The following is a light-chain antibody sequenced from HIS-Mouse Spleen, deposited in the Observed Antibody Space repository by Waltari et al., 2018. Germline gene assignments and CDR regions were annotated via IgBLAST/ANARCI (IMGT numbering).Light chain of an antibody. CDR3: MQALQTPWT. CDR1: QGLLHSNGYNY. Sequence: DIVMTQSPLSLPVTPGEPASISCRSSQGLLHSNGYNYLDWYLQKPGQSPQLLSYLGSNRASGVPDRFSGSGSGTDFTLKISRVEAEDVGVYYCMQALQTPWTFGQGTKVEIK. J-gene: IGKJ1*01. CDR2: LGS. V-gene: IGKV2-28*01.